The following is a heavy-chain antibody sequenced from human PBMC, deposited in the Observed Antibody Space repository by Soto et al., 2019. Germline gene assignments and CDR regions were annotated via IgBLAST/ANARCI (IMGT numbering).Heavy chain of an antibody. CDR3: ARGISHYDVLTGYH. J-gene: IGHJ4*02. V-gene: IGHV3-48*01. Sequence: EVQLVESGGGLVQPGGSLRLSCAASGFTFSTYSMNWVRQAPGKGLEWVSYISSSSSTVYYADSVKGRFTISRDNAKNSLYLQMNSLRAEDTAVYYCARGISHYDVLTGYHWGQGTLVTVSS. CDR1: GFTFSTYS. D-gene: IGHD3-9*01. CDR2: ISSSSSTV.